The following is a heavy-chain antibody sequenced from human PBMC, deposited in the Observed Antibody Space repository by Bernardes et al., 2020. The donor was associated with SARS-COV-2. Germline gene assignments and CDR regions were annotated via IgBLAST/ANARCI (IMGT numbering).Heavy chain of an antibody. CDR3: ATARRYCSSTSCYMRFGYAFDI. D-gene: IGHD2-2*02. Sequence: PQSLSLTCTVSGGSISSSSYYWGWLLQPPGKGLEWIGSIYYSGSTHYNPSLKSRVTISVDTSKNQFSLKLSSVTAADTAVYYCATARRYCSSTSCYMRFGYAFDIWGQGTMVTVSS. V-gene: IGHV4-39*07. CDR2: IYYSGST. J-gene: IGHJ3*02. CDR1: GGSISSSSYY.